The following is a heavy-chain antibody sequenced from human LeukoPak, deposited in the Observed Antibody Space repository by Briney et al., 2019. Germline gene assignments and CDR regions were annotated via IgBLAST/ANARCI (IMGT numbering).Heavy chain of an antibody. V-gene: IGHV4-30-2*01. CDR2: IYHSGST. CDR3: ARGRPYGDYDY. D-gene: IGHD4-17*01. CDR1: GGSISSGGYS. Sequence: PSETLSLTCAVSGGSISSGGYSWSWIRQPPGKGLEWIGYIYHSGSTYYNPSHKSRVTISVDRSKNQFSLKLSSVTAADTAVYYCARGRPYGDYDYWGQGTLVTVSS. J-gene: IGHJ4*02.